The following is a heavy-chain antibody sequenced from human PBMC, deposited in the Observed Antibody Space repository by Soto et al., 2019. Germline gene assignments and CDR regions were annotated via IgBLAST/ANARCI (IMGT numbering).Heavy chain of an antibody. Sequence: QVHLVQSGAEVKKPGSSVKVSCKASGGTFSSYAISWVRQAPGQGLEWMGGFIPIFGTTNYAQKFQGRVTITAEESTSTAYMELSSLRSEDTAVYYCTRDRGRRYKDGRVYYYSAYWGQGTLVTVSS. V-gene: IGHV1-69*01. CDR1: GGTFSSYA. CDR2: FIPIFGTT. CDR3: TRDRGRRYKDGRVYYYSAY. J-gene: IGHJ4*02. D-gene: IGHD3-22*01.